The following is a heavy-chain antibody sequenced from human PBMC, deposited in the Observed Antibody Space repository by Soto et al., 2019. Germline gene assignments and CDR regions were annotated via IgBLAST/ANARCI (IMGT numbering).Heavy chain of an antibody. CDR3: ARWGTTGGLDV. Sequence: QVQLVESGGGVVQPGTSLRLSCVGSGYTFTSYVIHWVRQAPGKGLEWVALTSYDGSNKYYDDSVKGRFTTSRDNSSNTVDLQMDSRSLEAAALSCCARWGTTGGLDVWGQGTLVSVSS. J-gene: IGHJ5*02. CDR1: GYTFTSYV. V-gene: IGHV3-30*19. D-gene: IGHD3-16*01. CDR2: TSYDGSNK.